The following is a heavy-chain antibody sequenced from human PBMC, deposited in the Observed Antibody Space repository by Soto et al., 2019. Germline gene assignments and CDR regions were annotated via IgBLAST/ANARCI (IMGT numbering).Heavy chain of an antibody. CDR3: ARDRGRGYYYYGMDV. Sequence: GGSMRRSWAASGFSFSSYAMHWVRQAPGKGLEWVAVISYDGSNKYYADSVKGRFTISRDNSKNTLYLQMNSLRAEDTAVYYCARDRGRGYYYYGMDVWGQGTTVTVSS. J-gene: IGHJ6*02. CDR2: ISYDGSNK. V-gene: IGHV3-30-3*01. D-gene: IGHD3-10*01. CDR1: GFSFSSYA.